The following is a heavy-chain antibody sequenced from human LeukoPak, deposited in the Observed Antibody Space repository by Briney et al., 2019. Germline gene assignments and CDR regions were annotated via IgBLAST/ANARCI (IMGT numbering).Heavy chain of an antibody. CDR3: ARVRKDYYYYYMGV. V-gene: IGHV3-11*04. Sequence: GGSLRLSCAASGFSFNDYYMTWMRQTPGKGLEWVSYISSGGGTIIYYADSVKGRFTISKDNAKNSLYLQMNSLRAVDTAVYYCARVRKDYYYYYMGVWGKGTTVTVSS. CDR2: ISSGGGTII. J-gene: IGHJ6*03. CDR1: GFSFNDYY.